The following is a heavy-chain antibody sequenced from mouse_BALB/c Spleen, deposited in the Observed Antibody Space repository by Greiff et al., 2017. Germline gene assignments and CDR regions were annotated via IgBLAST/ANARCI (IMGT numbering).Heavy chain of an antibody. Sequence: EVKLMESGAELVRPGALVKLSCKASGFNIKDYYMHWVKQRPEQGLEWIGWIDPENGNTIYDPKFQGKASITADTSSNTAYLQLSSLTSEDTAVYYCAREGLRRGDYAMDYWGQGTSVTVSS. J-gene: IGHJ4*01. V-gene: IGHV14-1*02. D-gene: IGHD2-4*01. CDR3: AREGLRRGDYAMDY. CDR2: IDPENGNT. CDR1: GFNIKDYY.